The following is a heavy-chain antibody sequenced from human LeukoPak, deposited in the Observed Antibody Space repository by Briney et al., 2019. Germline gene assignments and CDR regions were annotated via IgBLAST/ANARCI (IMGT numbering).Heavy chain of an antibody. V-gene: IGHV3-21*01. Sequence: GGSLRLSCAASGFTVSSNYMSWVRQAPGKGLEWVSSISSSSSYIYYADSVKGRFTISRDNAKNSLYLQMNSLRAEDTAVYYCASALTGDQYWGQGTLVTVSS. CDR3: ASALTGDQY. J-gene: IGHJ4*02. D-gene: IGHD7-27*01. CDR1: GFTVSSNY. CDR2: ISSSSSYI.